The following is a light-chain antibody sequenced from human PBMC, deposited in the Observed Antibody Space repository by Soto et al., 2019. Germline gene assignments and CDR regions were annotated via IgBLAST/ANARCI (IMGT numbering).Light chain of an antibody. CDR1: SSDVGGYNY. CDR3: SSYTTSGTPV. CDR2: EVS. V-gene: IGLV2-14*01. J-gene: IGLJ3*02. Sequence: QSALTQPASVSGSPGQSITISCTGTSSDVGGYNYLSWYQQNPGKAPKVMIYEVSNRPSGVSNRFSGSKSGNTASLTISGLQAEDEADYYSSSYTTSGTPVFGGGTKLTVL.